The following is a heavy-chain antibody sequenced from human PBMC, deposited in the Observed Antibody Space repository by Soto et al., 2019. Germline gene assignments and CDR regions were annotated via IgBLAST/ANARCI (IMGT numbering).Heavy chain of an antibody. V-gene: IGHV1-69*02. CDR2: IIPILGIA. CDR3: ARFSASGYCSGGSCYSSWFDP. D-gene: IGHD2-15*01. Sequence: ASVKVSCKASGGTFSSDTISWVRQAPGQGLGWMGRIIPILGIANYAQKFQGRVTITADKSTSTAYMELSSLRSEDTAVYYCARFSASGYCSGGSCYSSWFDPWGQGTLVTVSS. J-gene: IGHJ5*02. CDR1: GGTFSSDT.